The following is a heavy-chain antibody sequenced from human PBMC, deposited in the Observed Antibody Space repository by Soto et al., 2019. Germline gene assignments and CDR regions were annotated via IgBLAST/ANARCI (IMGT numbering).Heavy chain of an antibody. J-gene: IGHJ4*02. D-gene: IGHD3-22*01. V-gene: IGHV3-21*01. CDR1: GFTCSSYS. Sequence: EVQLVESGGGLVKPGGSLRLSCAASGFTCSSYSMNWVRQAPGKGLEWVSSISSSSSYIYYAHSVKGRFTISRDNAKNSLYLQMNSLRAEDTTVYYCARDSSSGYLGWGQGTLVTVSS. CDR2: ISSSSSYI. CDR3: ARDSSSGYLG.